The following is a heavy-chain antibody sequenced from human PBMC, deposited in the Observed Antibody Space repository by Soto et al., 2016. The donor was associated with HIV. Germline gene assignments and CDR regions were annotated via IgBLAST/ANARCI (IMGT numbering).Heavy chain of an antibody. J-gene: IGHJ3*02. Sequence: QVQLVQSGAEVKKPGSSVKVSCKASGGTFSSYAISWVRQAPGQGLEWMGWISAYTGNTNYAQKLQGRVTMTTDTSTSTAYMELRSLISDDTAVYYCARGWGSAYYSAFDIWGQGTMVTVSS. CDR2: ISAYTGNT. CDR3: ARGWGSAYYSAFDI. V-gene: IGHV1-18*01. CDR1: GGTFSSYA. D-gene: IGHD3-22*01.